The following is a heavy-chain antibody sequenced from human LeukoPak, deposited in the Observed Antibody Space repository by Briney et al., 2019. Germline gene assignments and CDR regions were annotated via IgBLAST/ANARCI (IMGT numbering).Heavy chain of an antibody. Sequence: SETLSLTCTVSGGSISSYYWSWIRQPPGKGLEWLGYIYHSGSTNYNPSLKSRVTISVDSSKNHFSLKVPTVTAADAAADDCSRRGGGYSSSRYWFFDLWGRGTLVTVSS. CDR1: GGSISSYY. J-gene: IGHJ2*01. CDR2: IYHSGST. CDR3: SRRGGGYSSSRYWFFDL. D-gene: IGHD6-13*01. V-gene: IGHV4-59*01.